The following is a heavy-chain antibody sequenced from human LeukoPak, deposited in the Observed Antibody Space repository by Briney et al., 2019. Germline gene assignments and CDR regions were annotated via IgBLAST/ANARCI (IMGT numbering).Heavy chain of an antibody. V-gene: IGHV4-59*01. CDR2: IYYSGSA. CDR3: ARGAPSDSSGYRGPSFDY. CDR1: GGSISTYY. J-gene: IGHJ4*02. Sequence: PSETLSLTCTVSGGSISTYYWTWIRQPPGKGLEWIGYIYYSGSANYNPSLQSRVTISVDMSKNQFSLKLASVTAADTAVYYCARGAPSDSSGYRGPSFDYWGQGTLVTVSS. D-gene: IGHD3-22*01.